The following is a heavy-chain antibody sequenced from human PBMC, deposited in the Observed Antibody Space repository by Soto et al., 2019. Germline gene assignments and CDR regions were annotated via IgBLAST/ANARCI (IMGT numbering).Heavy chain of an antibody. V-gene: IGHV1-3*01. CDR2: INAGNGNT. CDR1: GYTFTSYA. J-gene: IGHJ5*02. Sequence: ASVKVSCKASGYTFTSYAMHWVRQAPGQRLEGMGWINAGNGNTKYSQKFQGRVTITRDTSASTAYMELSSLRSEDTAVYYCARGEVAVADTPWGQGTLVTVSS. CDR3: ARGEVAVADTP. D-gene: IGHD6-19*01.